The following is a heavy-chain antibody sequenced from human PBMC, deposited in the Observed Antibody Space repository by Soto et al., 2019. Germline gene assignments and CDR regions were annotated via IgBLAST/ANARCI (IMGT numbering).Heavy chain of an antibody. CDR2: ISYDGSNK. V-gene: IGHV3-30*04. CDR1: GFTFSSYA. J-gene: IGHJ4*02. D-gene: IGHD6-25*01. CDR3: ARDLDGEQRPEYYFDY. Sequence: GGSLRLSCAASGFTFSSYAMHWVRQAPGKGLEWVAVISYDGSNKYYADSVKGRFTIARDNSKNPLYLQMNSLRAEDTAVYYCARDLDGEQRPEYYFDYWGQRTLVTVSS.